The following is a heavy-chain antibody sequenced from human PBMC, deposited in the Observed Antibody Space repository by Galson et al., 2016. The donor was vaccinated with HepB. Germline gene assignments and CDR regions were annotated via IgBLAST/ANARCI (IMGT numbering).Heavy chain of an antibody. V-gene: IGHV4-34*01. J-gene: IGHJ4*02. Sequence: SETLSLTCAVYGGSFSGYYWSWIRQLPGKGLEWIGEINHSGSTNYNPSLKSRVTISVDTSKNHFSLKLTSVTAADTAVYYCARGRGAGLSFGGLDYWGQGTLVTDSS. D-gene: IGHD3-3*01. CDR3: ARGRGAGLSFGGLDY. CDR1: GGSFSGYY. CDR2: INHSGST.